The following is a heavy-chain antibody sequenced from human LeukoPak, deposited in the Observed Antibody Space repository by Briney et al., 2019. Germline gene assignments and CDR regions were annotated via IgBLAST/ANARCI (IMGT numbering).Heavy chain of an antibody. V-gene: IGHV3-9*01. Sequence: SGGSLRLSCAASGFTFDDYAMHWVRQAPGKGLEWVSGISWNSGSIGYADSVKGRFTISRDNAKNSLYLQMNSLRAEDTALYYCAKGDYYDSSGYFDYWGQGTLVTVSS. CDR3: AKGDYYDSSGYFDY. D-gene: IGHD3-22*01. CDR2: ISWNSGSI. CDR1: GFTFDDYA. J-gene: IGHJ4*02.